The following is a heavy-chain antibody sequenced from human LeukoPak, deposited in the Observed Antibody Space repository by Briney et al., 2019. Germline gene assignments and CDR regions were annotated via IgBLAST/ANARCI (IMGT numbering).Heavy chain of an antibody. Sequence: GTSLRLSCAASGFTFSSYGMHWVRQAPGKGLEWVAVISYDGSNKYYADSVKGRFTISRDNSKNTLYLQMNSLRAEDTAVYYCARDGQGWFYYYGMDVWGQGTTVTVSS. CDR3: ARDGQGWFYYYGMDV. D-gene: IGHD3-10*01. CDR2: ISYDGSNK. V-gene: IGHV3-30*03. CDR1: GFTFSSYG. J-gene: IGHJ6*02.